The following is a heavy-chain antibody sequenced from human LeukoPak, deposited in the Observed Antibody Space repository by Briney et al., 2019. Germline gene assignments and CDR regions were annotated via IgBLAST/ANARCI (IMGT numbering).Heavy chain of an antibody. CDR3: AIRYSSSWYSDAFDI. J-gene: IGHJ3*02. CDR1: GYSINSGYY. Sequence: SETLSLTCTVSGYSINSGYYWGWIRQPPGKGLEWVGSIYHSGSTSWIGSIYHSGSTSYNPSLKGRVTISVDTSKNQFSLKLTSVTAADTAIYYCAIRYSSSWYSDAFDIWGQGTMVTVSS. CDR2: IYHSGST. V-gene: IGHV4-38-2*02. D-gene: IGHD6-13*01.